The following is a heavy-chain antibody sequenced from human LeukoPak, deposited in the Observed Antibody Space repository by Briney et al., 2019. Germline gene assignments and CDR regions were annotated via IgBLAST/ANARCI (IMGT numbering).Heavy chain of an antibody. CDR3: ARQSRAVRGVIPPDY. D-gene: IGHD3-10*01. CDR2: IYHSGST. CDR1: GGSIGSSSYY. V-gene: IGHV4-39*01. Sequence: SETLSLTCTVSGGSIGSSSYYWGWIRQPPGKGLEWIGSIYHSGSTYYNPSLKSRVTISVDTSKNQFSLKLSSVTAADTAVYYCARQSRAVRGVIPPDYWGQGTLVTVSS. J-gene: IGHJ4*02.